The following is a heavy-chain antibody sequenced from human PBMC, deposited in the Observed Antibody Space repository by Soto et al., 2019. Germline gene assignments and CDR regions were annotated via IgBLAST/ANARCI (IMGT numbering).Heavy chain of an antibody. D-gene: IGHD3-3*01. J-gene: IGHJ3*02. V-gene: IGHV4-31*03. Sequence: SETLSLTCTVSGGSISSGGYYWSWIRQHPGKGLEWIGYIYYSGSTYYNPSLKSRVTISVDTSKNQFSLKLSSVTAADTAVYYCARFLRFLGPGHAFDIWGQGTMVTVSS. CDR1: GGSISSGGYY. CDR2: IYYSGST. CDR3: ARFLRFLGPGHAFDI.